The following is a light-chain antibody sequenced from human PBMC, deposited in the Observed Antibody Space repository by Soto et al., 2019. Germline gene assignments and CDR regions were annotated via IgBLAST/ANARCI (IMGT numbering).Light chain of an antibody. CDR1: QSVTNNN. J-gene: IGKJ2*01. Sequence: EIVLTQSPGTLSLSPGERVTLSCRASQSVTNNNLAWYQQKPGQAPRLLIHAASTRAVGIPDRFSGSGSGTDFILAISRLETEDFAVYYCQQYGNAAYTVGRGTKVEMK. CDR2: AAS. V-gene: IGKV3-20*01. CDR3: QQYGNAAYT.